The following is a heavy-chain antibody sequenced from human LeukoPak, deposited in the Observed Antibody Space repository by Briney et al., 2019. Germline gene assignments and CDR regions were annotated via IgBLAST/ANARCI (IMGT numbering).Heavy chain of an antibody. Sequence: GGSLRLSCAAAGFTFSKFAMSWVRQAPGKGLEWVSLISTSGTPHYADSVKGRFTISRDNSKNTLYLQINSLRAEDTAVYYCAKDLDSSGWYESPGNYWGQGTLVTVSS. J-gene: IGHJ4*02. CDR1: GFTFSKFA. CDR3: AKDLDSSGWYESPGNY. CDR2: ISTSGTP. V-gene: IGHV3-23*01. D-gene: IGHD6-19*01.